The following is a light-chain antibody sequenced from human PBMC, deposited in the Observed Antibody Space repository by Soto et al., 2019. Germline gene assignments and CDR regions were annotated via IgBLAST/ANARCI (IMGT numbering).Light chain of an antibody. V-gene: IGLV2-14*01. Sequence: QSALTQPPSVSGSPGQSITISCTGTSSDIGGYNYVSWYQQHPGKVPKLMIFEVSNRPSGVSYRFSGSKSGNTASLTISGLQAEDEADYYCSSYTGSSTLYVFGTGTKVTVL. CDR2: EVS. CDR3: SSYTGSSTLYV. CDR1: SSDIGGYNY. J-gene: IGLJ1*01.